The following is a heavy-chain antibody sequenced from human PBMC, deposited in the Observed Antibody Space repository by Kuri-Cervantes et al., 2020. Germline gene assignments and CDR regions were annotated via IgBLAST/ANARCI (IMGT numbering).Heavy chain of an antibody. CDR1: GFTFSSYD. J-gene: IGHJ4*02. Sequence: GESLKISCAASGFTFSSYDMHWVRQAPGKGLEWVAVISYDGSNKYYADSVKGRFTISRDNSKTTLYLQMNSLRAEDTAVYYCAEDYPPYYYDSSGYFDYWGQGTLVTVSS. CDR3: AEDYPPYYYDSSGYFDY. CDR2: ISYDGSNK. V-gene: IGHV3-30*18. D-gene: IGHD3-22*01.